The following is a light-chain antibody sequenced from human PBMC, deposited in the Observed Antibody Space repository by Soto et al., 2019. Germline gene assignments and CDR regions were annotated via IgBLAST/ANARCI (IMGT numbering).Light chain of an antibody. CDR3: QQYYTLPLT. V-gene: IGKV4-1*01. J-gene: IGKJ4*01. CDR1: QSVLFTSNNKNY. Sequence: DIVMTQSPASLAVSLGERATINCESSQSVLFTSNNKNYLAWYQQKPGQPPKLLLSWASARESGVPERFSGSGSGTLFTLSISSLQAEDVAVYYCQQYYTLPLTFGGGTKVDIK. CDR2: WAS.